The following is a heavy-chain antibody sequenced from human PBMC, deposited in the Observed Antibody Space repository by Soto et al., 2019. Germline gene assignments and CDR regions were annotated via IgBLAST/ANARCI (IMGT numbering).Heavy chain of an antibody. V-gene: IGHV3-30-3*01. CDR3: AREGAVTAAIGHYYYGMDV. D-gene: IGHD2-2*02. Sequence: PGGSLRLSCAASEFTFSKFDMHWVRQAPGKGLEWVAVISYDGNNKYYADSVKGRFSISRDNSKNTLSLQINSLRDEDTAVYFCAREGAVTAAIGHYYYGMDVWGQGTTVTVSS. CDR1: EFTFSKFD. CDR2: ISYDGNNK. J-gene: IGHJ6*02.